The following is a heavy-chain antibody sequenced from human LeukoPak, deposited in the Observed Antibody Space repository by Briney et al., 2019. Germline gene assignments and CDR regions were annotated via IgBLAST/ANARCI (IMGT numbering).Heavy chain of an antibody. CDR3: ARSRYDYIWGIDY. CDR1: GFTFSNYW. D-gene: IGHD3-16*01. J-gene: IGHJ4*02. CDR2: PNSDGSST. Sequence: PGGSLRLSCAASGFTFSNYWMHWVRQAPGKGLVWVSRPNSDGSSTNYADSVKGRFTISRDNAKNTLYLQMNSLRDGDTAVFYCARSRYDYIWGIDYWGQGTLVTVSS. V-gene: IGHV3-74*01.